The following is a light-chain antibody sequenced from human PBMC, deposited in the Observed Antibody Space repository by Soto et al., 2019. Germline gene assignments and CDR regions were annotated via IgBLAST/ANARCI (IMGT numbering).Light chain of an antibody. CDR1: QSVNSW. CDR2: EAS. J-gene: IGKJ1*01. CDR3: QPYDSYPRT. V-gene: IGKV1-5*03. Sequence: DVQMTQSPSTLSASVGDRVTITCRASQSVNSWLDWNQQKPGKVPKLLIFEASRLGTEVPSRFSGDGSVTEFTLTISALEADDLASKCSQPYDSYPRTFGQGTKVEI.